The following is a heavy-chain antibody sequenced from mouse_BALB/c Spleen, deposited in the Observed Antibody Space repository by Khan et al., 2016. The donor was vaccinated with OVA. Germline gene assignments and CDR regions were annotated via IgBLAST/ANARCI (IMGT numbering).Heavy chain of an antibody. V-gene: IGHV3-2*02. CDR2: ISYSGGT. Sequence: VQLKESGPGLVKPSQSLSLTCTVTGYSITSGYAWNWIRQFPGNKLEWMGYISYSGGTSYNPSLKSRISITRDTSKNQFFRQLNSVTTEDTATNYCERGNYYGYYFDYWGQGTTLTVSS. D-gene: IGHD1-1*01. CDR1: GYSITSGYA. CDR3: ERGNYYGYYFDY. J-gene: IGHJ2*01.